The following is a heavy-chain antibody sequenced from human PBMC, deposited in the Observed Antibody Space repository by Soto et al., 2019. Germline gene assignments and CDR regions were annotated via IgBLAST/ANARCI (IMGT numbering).Heavy chain of an antibody. J-gene: IGHJ4*02. Sequence: NPSETLSLTCTVSGASISSSYWSWIRRPPGKGLEWIGYIYHSGSTKYNTSLKSRVTITVDTSKNQFSVKLSSVTAADTAVYYCARVWGLDYIDSWGQGTRVTVS. CDR1: GASISSSY. CDR3: ARVWGLDYIDS. V-gene: IGHV4-59*01. D-gene: IGHD7-27*01. CDR2: IYHSGST.